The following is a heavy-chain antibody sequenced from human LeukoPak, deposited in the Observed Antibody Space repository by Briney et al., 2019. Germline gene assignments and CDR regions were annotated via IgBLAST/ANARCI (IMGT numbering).Heavy chain of an antibody. CDR3: ARVGYTSYYYYGMDV. CDR2: ISSNGGST. V-gene: IGHV3-64*01. Sequence: GGSLRLSCAASGFTFSSYAMHWVRQAPGKGLEYVSAISSNGGSTYYANSVKGRFTVSRDNSKNTLYLQMGSLRAEDMAVYYCARVGYTSYYYYGMDVWGQGTTVTVSS. CDR1: GFTFSSYA. D-gene: IGHD6-13*01. J-gene: IGHJ6*02.